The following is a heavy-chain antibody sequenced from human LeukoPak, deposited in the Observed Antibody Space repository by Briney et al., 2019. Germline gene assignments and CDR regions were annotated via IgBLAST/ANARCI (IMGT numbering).Heavy chain of an antibody. Sequence: GGSLRLSCAASGFTFSTYWMSWVRQAPGKGLEWVANIKQDGSEKYYVDSVKGRFTISRDNAKNSLYLQMNSLRAEDTAVYYCARDPYCSGGSCHQDTIWFDPWGQGTLVTVSS. V-gene: IGHV3-7*01. D-gene: IGHD2-15*01. CDR2: IKQDGSEK. J-gene: IGHJ5*02. CDR1: GFTFSTYW. CDR3: ARDPYCSGGSCHQDTIWFDP.